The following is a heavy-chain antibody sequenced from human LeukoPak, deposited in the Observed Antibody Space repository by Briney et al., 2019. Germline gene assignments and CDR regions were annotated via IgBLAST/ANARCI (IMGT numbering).Heavy chain of an antibody. Sequence: SETLSLTCTVSGDSIRSYYWSWIRQPPGKRLEWIGFIHYSGDTNYNPSLKSRVTISVDTSKNQFSLRLNSVTAADTAIYYCAKHQSGRYWLDYWGQGTLVTVSS. J-gene: IGHJ4*02. D-gene: IGHD6-19*01. V-gene: IGHV4-59*01. CDR3: AKHQSGRYWLDY. CDR1: GDSIRSYY. CDR2: IHYSGDT.